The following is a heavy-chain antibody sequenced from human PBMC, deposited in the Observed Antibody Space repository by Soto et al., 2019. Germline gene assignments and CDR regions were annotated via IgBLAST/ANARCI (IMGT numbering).Heavy chain of an antibody. CDR2: TYITGDS. D-gene: IGHD3-3*01. J-gene: IGHJ6*02. Sequence: PSETLSLSCTVSGGSITSYYWSGIRQPAGKGLEWIGRTYITGDSNYSPSLKSRVTMSLDTSKNQFSLKLSSATAADTAVYYCARDMRVFGGMDVWGRGTTVTVSS. CDR1: GGSITSYY. CDR3: ARDMRVFGGMDV. V-gene: IGHV4-4*07.